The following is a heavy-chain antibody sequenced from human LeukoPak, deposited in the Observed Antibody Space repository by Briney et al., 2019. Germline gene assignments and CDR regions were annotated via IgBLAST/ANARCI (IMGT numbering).Heavy chain of an antibody. CDR2: IYYSGST. CDR1: GGSISSYY. V-gene: IGHV4-59*01. J-gene: IGHJ4*02. CDR3: ARGGTMVRGVFDY. Sequence: PSETLSLTCTVSGGSISSYYWSWIRQPPGKGLEWIGYIYYSGSTNYNPSLKSRVTISVDTSKNQFSLKLSSVTAADTAVYYCARGGTMVRGVFDYWGQGTLVTVSS. D-gene: IGHD3-10*01.